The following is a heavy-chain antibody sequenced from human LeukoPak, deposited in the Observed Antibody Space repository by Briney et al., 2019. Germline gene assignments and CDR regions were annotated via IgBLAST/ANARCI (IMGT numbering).Heavy chain of an antibody. D-gene: IGHD6-13*01. Sequence: GGSLRLSCSASGFTFSSYAMHWVRQAPGKGLEYVSAISSNGGSTYYADSVKGRFTISRDNSKNTLYLQMNSLRAEDTAVYYCAKAGYSSSWSLFDYWGQGTLVTVSS. CDR1: GFTFSSYA. J-gene: IGHJ4*02. CDR3: AKAGYSSSWSLFDY. CDR2: ISSNGGST. V-gene: IGHV3-64*04.